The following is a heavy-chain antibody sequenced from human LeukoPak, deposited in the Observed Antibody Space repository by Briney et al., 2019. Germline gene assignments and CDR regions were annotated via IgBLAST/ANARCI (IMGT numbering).Heavy chain of an antibody. CDR3: ARAASRAAAGPFDY. D-gene: IGHD6-13*01. CDR2: ISSSSSYI. V-gene: IGHV3-21*01. CDR1: GFTFSSYS. J-gene: IGHJ4*02. Sequence: GGSLRLSCAASGFTFSSYSMNWVRQAPGKGLEWVSSISSSSSYIYYADSVKGRFTISRDNAKNSLYLLMNSLRAEDTAVYYCARAASRAAAGPFDYWGQGTLVTVSS.